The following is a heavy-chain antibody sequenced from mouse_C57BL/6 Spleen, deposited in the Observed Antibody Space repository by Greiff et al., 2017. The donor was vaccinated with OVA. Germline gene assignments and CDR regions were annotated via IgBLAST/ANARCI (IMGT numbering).Heavy chain of an antibody. J-gene: IGHJ1*03. CDR2: INPYNGGT. Sequence: EVQLQQSGPVLVKPGASVKMSCKASGYTFTDYYMNWVKQSHGKSLEWIGVINPYNGGTSYNQKFKGKATLTVDKSSSTAYMELNSLTSEDSAVYYCARHYGSSLWYFDVWGTGTTVTVSS. CDR3: ARHYGSSLWYFDV. V-gene: IGHV1-19*01. D-gene: IGHD1-1*01. CDR1: GYTFTDYY.